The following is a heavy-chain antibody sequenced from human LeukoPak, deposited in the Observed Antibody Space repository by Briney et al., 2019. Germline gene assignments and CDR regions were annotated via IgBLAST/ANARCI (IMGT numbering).Heavy chain of an antibody. CDR2: IKQDGSEK. D-gene: IGHD3-3*01. J-gene: IGHJ5*02. CDR3: ARVDSVTIFGVVSNWFDP. Sequence: ASLRLSCAASGFTFSSYWMSWVRQAPGKGLEWVANIKQDGSEKYYVDSVKGRFTISRDNAKNSLYLQMNSLRAEDTAVYYCARVDSVTIFGVVSNWFDPWGQGTLVTVSS. CDR1: GFTFSSYW. V-gene: IGHV3-7*01.